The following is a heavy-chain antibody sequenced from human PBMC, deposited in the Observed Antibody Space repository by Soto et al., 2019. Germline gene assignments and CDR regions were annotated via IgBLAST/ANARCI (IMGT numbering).Heavy chain of an antibody. V-gene: IGHV3-11*01. CDR1: GFTFSDYY. D-gene: IGHD3-22*01. J-gene: IGHJ4*02. Sequence: ESGGGLVKPGGSLRLSCAASGFTFSDYYMSWIRQAPGKGLEWVSYISSSGDIIYYADSVKGRFTTSRDNAKNSLYLQMNSLRAEDTAVYYCARDLGYYASDGYFDYWGQGTLVTVSS. CDR3: ARDLGYYASDGYFDY. CDR2: ISSSGDII.